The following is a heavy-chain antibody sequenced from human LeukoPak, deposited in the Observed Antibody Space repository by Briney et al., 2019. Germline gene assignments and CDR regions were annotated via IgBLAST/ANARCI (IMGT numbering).Heavy chain of an antibody. D-gene: IGHD6-13*01. V-gene: IGHV4-34*01. CDR1: GGSFSGYY. CDR3: ARGYSSSWYYFDY. CDR2: INHSGST. Sequence: SETLSLTCAVYGGSFSGYYWSWIRQPPGKGLEWIGEINHSGSTNYNPSLKSRATISVDTSKSQYSLKLSSVTAADTAIYYCARGYSSSWYYFDYWGQGTLVTVSS. J-gene: IGHJ4*02.